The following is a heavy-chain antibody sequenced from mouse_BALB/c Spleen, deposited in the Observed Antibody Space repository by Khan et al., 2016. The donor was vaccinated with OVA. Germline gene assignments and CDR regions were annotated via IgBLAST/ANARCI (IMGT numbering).Heavy chain of an antibody. CDR1: GFSLTDYG. V-gene: IGHV2-6-7*01. CDR2: IWGDGST. J-gene: IGHJ4*01. D-gene: IGHD2-2*01. CDR3: ARFGYYDAMDY. Sequence: VQLQESGPGLVAPSQSLSITCTVSGFSLTDYGVNWVRQPPGKGLEWLGMIWGDGSTDYNSALKSRLTISKDNSKSQVFLKMNSLQTDDTARYYCARFGYYDAMDYGGQGTSVTVSS.